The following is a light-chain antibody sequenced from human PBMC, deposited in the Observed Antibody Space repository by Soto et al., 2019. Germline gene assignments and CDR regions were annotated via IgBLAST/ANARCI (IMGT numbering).Light chain of an antibody. CDR3: QQYGSSPYT. J-gene: IGKJ2*01. CDR1: QSVSSSY. V-gene: IGKV3-20*01. CDR2: GAS. Sequence: EIVLTQSAGTLSLSPGERVTLSCRASQSVSSSYLAWYRQKPGQAPRLLIYGASSRATGIPDRFSGSGSGTDFTLPISRLEPEDFAVYYCQQYGSSPYTFGQGTKVDIK.